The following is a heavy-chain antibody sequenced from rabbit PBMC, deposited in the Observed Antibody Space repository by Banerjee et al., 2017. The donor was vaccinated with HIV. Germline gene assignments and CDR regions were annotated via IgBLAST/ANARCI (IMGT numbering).Heavy chain of an antibody. D-gene: IGHD2-1*01. CDR1: GFSFSNTYY. J-gene: IGHJ4*01. CDR2: IYSSGGST. Sequence: QKQLEESGGGLVKPEGSLTLTCTASGFSFSNTYYMCWVRQAPGKGLELTACIYSSGGSTYYASWANGRFTISSHNAQNTLYLQLNSLTAADTATYFCVSYDDYGDRNLWGPGTLVIVS. CDR3: VSYDDYGDRNL. V-gene: IGHV1S43*01.